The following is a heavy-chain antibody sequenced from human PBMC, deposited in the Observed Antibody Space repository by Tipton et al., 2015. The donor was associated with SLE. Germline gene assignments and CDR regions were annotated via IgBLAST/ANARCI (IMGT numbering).Heavy chain of an antibody. CDR1: GYSISSGYY. J-gene: IGHJ6*03. D-gene: IGHD6-13*01. V-gene: IGHV4-38-2*02. CDR3: ARIWAAAARVFNYYMDV. CDR2: TYHSGST. Sequence: TLSLTCTVSGYSISSGYYWGWIRQPPGKGLEGIGYTYHSGSTYYSPSLKNRVTISVDTSKNQFSLKLSSVTAADTAVYHCARIWAAAARVFNYYMDVWGKGTTVTVSS.